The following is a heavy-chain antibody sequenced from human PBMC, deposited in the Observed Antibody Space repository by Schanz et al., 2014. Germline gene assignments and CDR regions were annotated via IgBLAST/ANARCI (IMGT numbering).Heavy chain of an antibody. CDR3: AREMLDIVATMDDDAFDI. J-gene: IGHJ3*02. Sequence: QVPLVQSGAEVKKLGASVKVSCKASGYTFTDYYMHWVRQAPGQGLEWMGRTNPNSGCTNYAQKFQGRVTMTRDTSISTAYMEMSRLISDDTAVYYCAREMLDIVATMDDDAFDIWGQGTMVTVSS. D-gene: IGHD5-12*01. CDR1: GYTFTDYY. CDR2: TNPNSGCT. V-gene: IGHV1-2*06.